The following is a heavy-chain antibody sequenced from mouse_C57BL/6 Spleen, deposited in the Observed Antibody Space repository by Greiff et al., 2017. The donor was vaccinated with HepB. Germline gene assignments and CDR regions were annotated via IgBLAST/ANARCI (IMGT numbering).Heavy chain of an antibody. J-gene: IGHJ4*01. V-gene: IGHV1-81*01. CDR2: IYPRSGNT. Sequence: QVQLQQSGAELARPGASVKLSCKASGYTFTSYGISWVKQRTGQGLEWIGEIYPRSGNTYYNEKFKGKATLTADKSSSTAYMELRSLTSEDSAVYFWARRGDSSGPFYYAMDYWGQGTSVTVSS. D-gene: IGHD3-2*02. CDR1: GYTFTSYG. CDR3: ARRGDSSGPFYYAMDY.